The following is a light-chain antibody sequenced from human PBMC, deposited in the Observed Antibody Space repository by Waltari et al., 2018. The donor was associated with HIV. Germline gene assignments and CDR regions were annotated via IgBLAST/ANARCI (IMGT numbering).Light chain of an antibody. CDR3: QAWDSSTVV. CDR1: SSDVGSYNL. J-gene: IGLJ2*01. Sequence: QSALTQPASVSGSPGQSITISCTGTSSDVGSYNLVSWYQQHPGKAPKLMIYEVSKRPSGVSNRFSGSKSGNTASLTISGLQAMDEADYYCQAWDSSTVVFGGGTKLTVL. V-gene: IGLV2-23*02. CDR2: EVS.